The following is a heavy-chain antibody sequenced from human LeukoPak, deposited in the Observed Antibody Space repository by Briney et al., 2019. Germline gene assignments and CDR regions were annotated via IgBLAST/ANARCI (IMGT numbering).Heavy chain of an antibody. Sequence: SSTQSFTYTASCGSISSYYWSWIRKPAGKRLELVGRIYTSGSTNYNPSLQSRVTISVDKSKDPFSLKLSSVSAAEPAVYYGARDQMLVDNVYPAYWGQGTLVTVSS. CDR3: ARDQMLVDNVYPAY. CDR2: IYTSGST. J-gene: IGHJ4*02. D-gene: IGHD2-15*01. CDR1: CGSISSYY. V-gene: IGHV4-4*07.